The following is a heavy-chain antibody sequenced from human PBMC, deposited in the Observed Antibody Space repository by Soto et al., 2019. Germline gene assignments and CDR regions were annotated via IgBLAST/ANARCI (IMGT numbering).Heavy chain of an antibody. CDR1: GFTFSSYW. Sequence: EVQLVESGGGLVQPGGSLRLSCAASGFTFSSYWMHWVRQAPGKGLVWVSRINSDGSSTSYADSVKGRFTISRDNAKNPLYLQMNSLRAEDTAVYYCKGSGYHANWFDPWGQGTLVTVSS. CDR3: KGSGYHANWFDP. V-gene: IGHV3-74*01. D-gene: IGHD3-22*01. CDR2: INSDGSST. J-gene: IGHJ5*02.